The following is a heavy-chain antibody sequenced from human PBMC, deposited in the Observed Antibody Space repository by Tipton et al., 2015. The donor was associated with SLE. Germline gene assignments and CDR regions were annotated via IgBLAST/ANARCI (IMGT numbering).Heavy chain of an antibody. J-gene: IGHJ6*02. CDR1: GFTFSNYW. V-gene: IGHV3-74*01. CDR2: IRGDGGVV. D-gene: IGHD3-16*02. CDR3: AGELSPIYGMDV. Sequence: SLRLSCAASGFTFSNYWMHWVRQVPGKGLVWVSRIRGDGGVVRYADSVKGRFTISRDNSKNTLYLQMNSLRAEDTAVYYCAGELSPIYGMDVWGQGTTVTVSS.